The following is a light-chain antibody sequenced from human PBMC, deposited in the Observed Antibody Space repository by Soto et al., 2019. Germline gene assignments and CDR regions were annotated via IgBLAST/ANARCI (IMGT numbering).Light chain of an antibody. CDR1: QNINNY. V-gene: IGKV1-33*01. J-gene: IGKJ5*01. CDR2: DAS. CDR3: QQYETLPT. Sequence: DIQMTQSPSSLSASVGDRVTITCQASQNINNYLNWYQQKPGRAPKLLIYDASNLEVGVPSRFRGSGSGTDVTFTISRLQPEDIATYYCQQYETLPTFGQGTRLAIK.